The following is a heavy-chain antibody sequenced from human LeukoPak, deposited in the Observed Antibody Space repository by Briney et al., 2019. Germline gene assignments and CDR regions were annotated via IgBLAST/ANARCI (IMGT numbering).Heavy chain of an antibody. CDR3: VKSAAVATVGVDY. J-gene: IGHJ4*02. D-gene: IGHD5-12*01. Sequence: GGSLRPSCSASGFPFSTYAMHWVRQAPGKGLEYVSAISPNGGSTYYADSVKGRFTISRDNSKNTLYLQMYSLRFEDTAVYYCVKSAAVATVGVDYWGQGTLVTVSS. CDR1: GFPFSTYA. V-gene: IGHV3-64D*06. CDR2: ISPNGGST.